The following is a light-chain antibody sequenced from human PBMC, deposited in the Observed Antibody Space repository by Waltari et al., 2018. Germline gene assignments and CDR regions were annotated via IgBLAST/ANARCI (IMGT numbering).Light chain of an antibody. V-gene: IGKV1-39*01. J-gene: IGKJ1*01. CDR1: QSIGSY. CDR2: AAS. CDR3: QQTYSTPRT. Sequence: DIQMTQSPSSLSASVGDRVPITCRASQSIGSYFNWYQQKPGEAPNLLIFAASSLQSGVPSRFRGSGSGTDFTLTISSLHPEDFATYYCQQTYSTPRTFGQGTKVEIK.